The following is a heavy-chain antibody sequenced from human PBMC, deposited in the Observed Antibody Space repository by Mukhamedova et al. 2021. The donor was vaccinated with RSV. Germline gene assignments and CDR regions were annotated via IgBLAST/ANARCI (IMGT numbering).Heavy chain of an antibody. D-gene: IGHD3-16*01. V-gene: IGHV3-7*01. Sequence: YVDSVKGRFTISRDNAKNSLYLQMNSLRAEDTAVYYCARARREGGDFHMDVWGQGTTVTVSS. J-gene: IGHJ6*02. CDR3: ARARREGGDFHMDV.